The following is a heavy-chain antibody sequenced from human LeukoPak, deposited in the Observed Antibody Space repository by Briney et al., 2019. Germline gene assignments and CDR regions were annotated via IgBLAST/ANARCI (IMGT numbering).Heavy chain of an antibody. CDR1: GFTFTSSA. D-gene: IGHD3-10*01. CDR2: IVVGSGNT. V-gene: IGHV1-58*02. Sequence: SVKVSCKSSGFTFTSSAMQWVRPARGQRLEWIGWIVVGSGNTNYAQKFQERVTITRDMSTSTAYMELSSLRSEDTAVYYCAAVYRRGFGELSHFDYWGQGTLVTVSS. CDR3: AAVYRRGFGELSHFDY. J-gene: IGHJ4*02.